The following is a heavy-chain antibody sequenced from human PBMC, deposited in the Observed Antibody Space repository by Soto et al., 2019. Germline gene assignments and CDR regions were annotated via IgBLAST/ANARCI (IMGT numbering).Heavy chain of an antibody. CDR2: IYDSGST. D-gene: IGHD2-8*01. CDR3: ARDNGVGP. V-gene: IGHV4-30-4*01. CDR1: GGSISGGDYY. J-gene: IGHJ5*02. Sequence: SETLSLTYTVSGGSISGGDYYWSWIRQPPGKGLEWIGYIYDSGSTYYNSSLKSRVNITLDTSKNQFSLKLTSVTAADTAVYYCARDNGVGPWGQGTLVTVSS.